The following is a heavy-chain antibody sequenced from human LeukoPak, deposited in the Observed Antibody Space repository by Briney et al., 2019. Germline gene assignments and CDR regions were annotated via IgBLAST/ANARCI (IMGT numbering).Heavy chain of an antibody. Sequence: ASVTVSCKVSGYTLTELSMHWVRQAPGKGLEWMGGFDPEDGETIYAQKFQGRVTMTEDTSTDTAYMELSSLEASDTAIYYCARLVLIGATRNWFDPWGQGTLVTVSS. CDR1: GYTLTELS. J-gene: IGHJ5*02. CDR3: ARLVLIGATRNWFDP. CDR2: FDPEDGET. V-gene: IGHV1-24*01. D-gene: IGHD1-26*01.